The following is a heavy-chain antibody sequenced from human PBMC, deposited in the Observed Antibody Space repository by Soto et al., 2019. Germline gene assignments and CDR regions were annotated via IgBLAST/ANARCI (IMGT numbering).Heavy chain of an antibody. CDR2: IIPIHGTA. CDR1: GGTFGSYA. D-gene: IGHD2-2*01. J-gene: IGHJ6*02. CDR3: ARSQGSSTSLEIYYYYYYGMDV. Sequence: QVQLVQSGAEVKKPGSSVKVSCKASGGTFGSYAISWVRQAPGQGLEWMGGIIPIHGTANYAQKFQGRVTIAADESTSQAYMELSSLRSEDTAVYYCARSQGSSTSLEIYYYYYYGMDVWGQGTTVTVSS. V-gene: IGHV1-69*01.